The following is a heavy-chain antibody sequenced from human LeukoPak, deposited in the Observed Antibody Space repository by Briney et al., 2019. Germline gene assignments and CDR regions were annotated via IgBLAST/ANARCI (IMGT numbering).Heavy chain of an antibody. CDR1: GFMFSIYG. J-gene: IGHJ6*03. V-gene: IGHV3-21*01. D-gene: IGHD2-2*01. CDR3: AGLPESYQLLNWNYYYYMDV. CDR2: ISSSSSYI. Sequence: GGSLRLSCAASGFMFSIYGMSWVRQAPGKGLEWVSSISSSSSYIYYADSVKGRFTISRDNAKNSLYLQMNSLRAEDTAVYYCAGLPESYQLLNWNYYYYMDVWGKGTTVTISS.